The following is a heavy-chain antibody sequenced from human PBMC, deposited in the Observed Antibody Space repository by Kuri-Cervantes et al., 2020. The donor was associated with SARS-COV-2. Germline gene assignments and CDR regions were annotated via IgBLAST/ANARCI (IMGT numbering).Heavy chain of an antibody. D-gene: IGHD5-24*01. Sequence: SVKVSCKAIGDTVGSYSISWVRQAPGQGLEWMGGIIPLFGTTGSAQTFRGRITITADKSTNTAYMELSSLTSEDTAMYFCARDRVGRENAFDVWGLGTMVTVSS. V-gene: IGHV1-69*06. CDR1: GDTVGSYS. CDR2: IIPLFGTT. J-gene: IGHJ3*01. CDR3: ARDRVGRENAFDV.